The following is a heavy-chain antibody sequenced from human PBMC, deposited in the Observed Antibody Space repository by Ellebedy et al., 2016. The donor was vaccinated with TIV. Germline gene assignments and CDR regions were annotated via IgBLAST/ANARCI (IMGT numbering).Heavy chain of an antibody. CDR2: IQQDGSDQ. CDR1: GLTFSRYW. D-gene: IGHD2-2*01. V-gene: IGHV3-7*03. J-gene: IGHJ4*02. CDR3: ARGSGYCSSNSCSGETD. Sequence: PGGSLRLSCVDSGLTFSRYWMSWVRQPPGRVLEWEANIQQDGSDQNYVDSVKGRFTISRDNAKNSLYLQMNSLGGDDTAVYYCARGSGYCSSNSCSGETDWGQGTPVTVSS.